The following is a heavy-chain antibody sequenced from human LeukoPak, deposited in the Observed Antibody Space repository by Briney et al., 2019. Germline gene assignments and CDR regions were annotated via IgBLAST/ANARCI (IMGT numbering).Heavy chain of an antibody. J-gene: IGHJ4*02. CDR2: IYYSGST. D-gene: IGHD6-6*01. Sequence: SETLSLTCTVSGGSISSSSYYWGWIRQPPGKGLEWIGYIYYSGSTYYNPSLKSRVTISVDTSKNQFSLKLSSVTAADTAVYYCARLVGSSFDYWGQGTLVTVSS. CDR1: GGSISSSSYY. V-gene: IGHV4-31*03. CDR3: ARLVGSSFDY.